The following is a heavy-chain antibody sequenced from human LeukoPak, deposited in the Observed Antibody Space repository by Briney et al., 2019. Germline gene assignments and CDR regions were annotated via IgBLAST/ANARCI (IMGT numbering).Heavy chain of an antibody. D-gene: IGHD6-19*01. V-gene: IGHV3-9*01. CDR2: ISWNSERI. CDR1: GFSFNTYW. J-gene: IGHJ4*02. Sequence: GGSLRLSCAVSGFSFNTYWMTWVRQAPGKGLEWVAGISWNSERIGYEDSVKGRFTISRDNAENYLYLQMNSLRGEDTAFYYCAKDASVGDSRGWYPSYFDSWGQGVLVTISS. CDR3: AKDASVGDSRGWYPSYFDS.